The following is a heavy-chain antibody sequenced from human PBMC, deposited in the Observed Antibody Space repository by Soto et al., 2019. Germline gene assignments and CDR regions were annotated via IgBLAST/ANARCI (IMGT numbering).Heavy chain of an antibody. CDR2: ISSSSSTI. V-gene: IGHV3-48*02. D-gene: IGHD3-22*01. J-gene: IGHJ3*02. Sequence: GGSLRLSCAASGFTFSSYSMNWVRQAPGKGLEWVSYISSSSSTIYYADSVKGRFTISRDNAKNSLYLQMNSLGDEDTAVYYCARDRSYYYDSSGYYYFAFDIWGQGTMVTVSS. CDR3: ARDRSYYYDSSGYYYFAFDI. CDR1: GFTFSSYS.